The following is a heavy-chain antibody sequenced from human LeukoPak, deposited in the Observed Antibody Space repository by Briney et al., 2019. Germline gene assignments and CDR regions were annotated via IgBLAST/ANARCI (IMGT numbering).Heavy chain of an antibody. Sequence: PGGSLRLSCAASGFIFSSYAIHWVRQAPGKGLEWVALISNDGSRKYHADSVKGRFTISRDNSKNTLYLQMNSLRPEDTAVYYCARDYGDLPSAYWGQGTLVTVSS. CDR1: GFIFSSYA. CDR2: ISNDGSRK. J-gene: IGHJ4*02. D-gene: IGHD4-17*01. CDR3: ARDYGDLPSAY. V-gene: IGHV3-30-3*01.